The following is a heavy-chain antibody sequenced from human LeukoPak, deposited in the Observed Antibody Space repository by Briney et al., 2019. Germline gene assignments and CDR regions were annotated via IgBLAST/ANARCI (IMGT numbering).Heavy chain of an antibody. D-gene: IGHD6-19*01. CDR1: GFTFSSYG. CDR3: ARRYSSGWYGIDY. CDR2: IWYDGSIT. Sequence: PGRSLRLSCAASGFTFSSYGMHWVRQATGKGLEWVALIWYDGSITYYAESVKGRFTISRDNSVNTMNLQMNSQRDEDTAVYYCARRYSSGWYGIDYWGQGTLSPSPQ. V-gene: IGHV3-33*01. J-gene: IGHJ4*02.